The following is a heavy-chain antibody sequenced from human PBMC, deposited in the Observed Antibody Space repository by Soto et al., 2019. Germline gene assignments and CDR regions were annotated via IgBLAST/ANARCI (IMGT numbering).Heavy chain of an antibody. CDR1: GFTFSSFA. J-gene: IGHJ4*02. V-gene: IGHV3-23*01. Sequence: PGGSLRLSCAASGFTFSSFAMNWVRQAPGKGLDWVASISDRAGRIYHADSVKGRFTISRDDSKNTLYLQMNSLRAEDTAVYYCAKDHRGISGYFYDFDYWGPGTLVTVSS. D-gene: IGHD3-22*01. CDR3: AKDHRGISGYFYDFDY. CDR2: ISDRAGRI.